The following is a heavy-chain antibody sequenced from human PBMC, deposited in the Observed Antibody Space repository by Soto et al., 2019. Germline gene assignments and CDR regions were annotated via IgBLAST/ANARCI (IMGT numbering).Heavy chain of an antibody. J-gene: IGHJ4*02. CDR3: AIIGSGDYSDFDY. CDR1: GYTSTSYG. D-gene: IGHD4-4*01. Sequence: ASVKVSCKGLGYTSTSYGISWVRQAPGQGLEWMGWIRPNDGHTNYAQKFQDRVTMTRDTSTTTVYMDLRSLGSDDTAVYYCAIIGSGDYSDFDYWGQGTLVTVSS. V-gene: IGHV1-18*01. CDR2: IRPNDGHT.